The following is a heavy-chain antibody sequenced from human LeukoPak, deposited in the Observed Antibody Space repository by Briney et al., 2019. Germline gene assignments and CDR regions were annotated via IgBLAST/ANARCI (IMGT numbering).Heavy chain of an antibody. CDR2: IYTSGST. V-gene: IGHV4-4*07. Sequence: SETLSLTCTVSGGSISSYYWSWIRQPAGKGLEWIGRIYTSGSTNYNPSLKSRVTMSVDTSKNQFSLKLSSVTAADTAVYYCARETTARNGLDPWAREPWSPSPQ. CDR3: ARETTARNGLDP. CDR1: GGSISSYY. D-gene: IGHD4-17*01. J-gene: IGHJ5*02.